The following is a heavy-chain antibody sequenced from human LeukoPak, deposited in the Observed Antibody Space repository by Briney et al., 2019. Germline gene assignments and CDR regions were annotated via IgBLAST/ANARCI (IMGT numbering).Heavy chain of an antibody. Sequence: GGSLRLSCAASGFTFSNYAMSWVRQAPGKGLEWVSGISGGGGSTYYADSVKGRFTISRDNSRNTLYLQMNSLRAEDTAVYYCARDYYVSGSYLYYFDYWGQGTLVTVSS. CDR2: ISGGGGST. CDR3: ARDYYVSGSYLYYFDY. D-gene: IGHD3-10*01. V-gene: IGHV3-23*01. J-gene: IGHJ4*02. CDR1: GFTFSNYA.